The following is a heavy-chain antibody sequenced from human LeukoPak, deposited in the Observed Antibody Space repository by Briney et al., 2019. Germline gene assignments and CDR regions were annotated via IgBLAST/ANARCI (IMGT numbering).Heavy chain of an antibody. J-gene: IGHJ4*02. CDR1: GFTFSSYW. D-gene: IGHD2-15*01. CDR2: IKQDGSEK. CDR3: ARDGKPDCSGGSCYSTSTFDY. Sequence: PGGSLRLSCAASGFTFSSYWMSWVRQAPGKGLEWVANIKQDGSEKYYVDSVKGRFTISRDSAKNSLYLQMNSLRAEDTAVYYCARDGKPDCSGGSCYSTSTFDYWGQGTLVTVSS. V-gene: IGHV3-7*01.